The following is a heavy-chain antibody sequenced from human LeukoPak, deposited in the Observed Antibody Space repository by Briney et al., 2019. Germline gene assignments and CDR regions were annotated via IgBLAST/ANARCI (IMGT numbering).Heavy chain of an antibody. CDR3: ARLSWGYDFWSGYYPYYFDY. CDR1: GGSISSGGYY. Sequence: SETLSLTCTVPGGSISSGGYYWSWIRQHPGKGLEWIGYIYYSGSTYYNPSLKSRVTISVDTSKNQFSLKLSSVTAADTAVYYCARLSWGYDFWSGYYPYYFDYWGQGTLVTVSS. V-gene: IGHV4-31*03. D-gene: IGHD3-3*01. CDR2: IYYSGST. J-gene: IGHJ4*02.